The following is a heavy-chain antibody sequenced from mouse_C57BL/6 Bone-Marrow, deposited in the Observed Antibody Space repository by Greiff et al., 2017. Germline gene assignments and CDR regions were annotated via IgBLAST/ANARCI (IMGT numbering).Heavy chain of an antibody. Sequence: VQLQQPGAELVKPGASVKLSCKASGYTFTSYWMQWVKQRPGQGLEWIGEIDPSDSYTNYNQKFKGKATLTVDTSSSTAYMQLSSLTSEDSAVYYCARQLRPYYYAMDYWGQGASGTVSS. CDR2: IDPSDSYT. V-gene: IGHV1-50*01. CDR3: ARQLRPYYYAMDY. J-gene: IGHJ4*01. D-gene: IGHD3-2*02. CDR1: GYTFTSYW.